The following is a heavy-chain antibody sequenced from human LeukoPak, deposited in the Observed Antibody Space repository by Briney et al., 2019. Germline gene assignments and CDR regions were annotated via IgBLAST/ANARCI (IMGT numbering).Heavy chain of an antibody. V-gene: IGHV3-23*01. CDR1: GFTFSSYG. Sequence: GGSLRLSCAASGFTFSSYGMSWVRQAPGKGLEWVSAISGSGGSTYYADSVKGRFTVSRDNSKNTLYLQMNSLRAEDTAVYYCAKRHSGSYYTRWLLDYWGQGTLVTVSS. D-gene: IGHD1-26*01. J-gene: IGHJ4*02. CDR2: ISGSGGST. CDR3: AKRHSGSYYTRWLLDY.